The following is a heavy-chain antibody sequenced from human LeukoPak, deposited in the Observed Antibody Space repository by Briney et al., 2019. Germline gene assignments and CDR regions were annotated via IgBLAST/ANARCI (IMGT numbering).Heavy chain of an antibody. Sequence: PGGSLRLSCAASGFTFDDYAMHWVRQAPGKGLEWVSGISWDSGSIGYADSAKGRFTISRDNAKNSLYLQMNSLRAEDTALYYCAKDMSYGGNSPYFDYWGQGTLVTVSS. CDR3: AKDMSYGGNSPYFDY. D-gene: IGHD4-23*01. V-gene: IGHV3-9*01. J-gene: IGHJ4*02. CDR1: GFTFDDYA. CDR2: ISWDSGSI.